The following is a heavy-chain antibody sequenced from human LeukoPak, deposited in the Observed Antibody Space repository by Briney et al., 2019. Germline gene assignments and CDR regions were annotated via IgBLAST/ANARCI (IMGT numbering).Heavy chain of an antibody. J-gene: IGHJ4*02. CDR2: ISWNSGSI. V-gene: IGHV3-9*01. CDR3: AKAAWSDYYGSGSLVDY. D-gene: IGHD3-10*01. Sequence: GRSLRLSCAASGFTFDDYAMHWVRQAPGKGLEWVSGISWNSGSIGYADSVKGRFTISRDNAKNSLYLQMNSLRAEDTALYYCAKAAWSDYYGSGSLVDYWGQGTLVTVSS. CDR1: GFTFDDYA.